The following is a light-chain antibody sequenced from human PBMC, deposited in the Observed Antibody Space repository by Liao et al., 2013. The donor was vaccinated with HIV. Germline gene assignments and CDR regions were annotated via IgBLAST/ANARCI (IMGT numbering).Light chain of an antibody. Sequence: SYELTQPPSVSVAPGKTARMTCGGDNIGSKSVHWYQQKPGQSPVLVIYQDNNRPSGIPERFSGSNSGNTATLTISGTQPMDEADYYCQTWDSGTHVVFGGGTKLTVL. CDR2: QDN. CDR3: QTWDSGTHVV. J-gene: IGLJ2*01. V-gene: IGLV3-21*01. CDR1: NIGSKS.